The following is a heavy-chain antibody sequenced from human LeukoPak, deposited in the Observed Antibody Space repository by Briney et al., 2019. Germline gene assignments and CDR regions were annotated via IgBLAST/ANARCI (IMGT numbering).Heavy chain of an antibody. Sequence: SQTLSLTCDDSGGSISSGLYSWSWIRQPLGKGLEWIGYVYRTGSTYYNPSLKSRVTISVDTSKNQFSLRLSSVTAADTAVYYCARLQYCSGTSCYWFDPWGQGTLVTVSS. CDR2: VYRTGST. J-gene: IGHJ5*02. D-gene: IGHD2-2*01. CDR1: GGSISSGLYS. V-gene: IGHV4-30-2*01. CDR3: ARLQYCSGTSCYWFDP.